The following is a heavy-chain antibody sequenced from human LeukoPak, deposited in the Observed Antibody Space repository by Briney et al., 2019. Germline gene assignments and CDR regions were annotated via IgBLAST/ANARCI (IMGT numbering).Heavy chain of an antibody. CDR2: ISFDGSDA. Sequence: GGSLRLSCEASGFIFGNYYMSWVRQAPGRGLEWVSCISFDGSDATYADSVKGRFTISRDNAKNTLHLQMDSLTVEDTAVYYCAASNWMDPWGQGTLVTVSS. V-gene: IGHV3-74*01. J-gene: IGHJ5*02. CDR3: AASNWMDP. CDR1: GFIFGNYY.